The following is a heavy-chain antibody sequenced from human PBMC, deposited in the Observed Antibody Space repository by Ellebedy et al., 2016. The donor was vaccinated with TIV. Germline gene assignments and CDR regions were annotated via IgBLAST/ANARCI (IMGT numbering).Heavy chain of an antibody. V-gene: IGHV4-59*01. Sequence: MPSETLSLTCTVSGVSISSCYWSWIRQSPGKGLEWIGYVYNSGSTNYNPSLKSRVTISLDTSKNQFSLKLNSVTAADTAVYYCARETDYGDKILDYWGQGAMVTVSS. CDR2: VYNSGST. CDR3: ARETDYGDKILDY. D-gene: IGHD4-17*01. J-gene: IGHJ4*02. CDR1: GVSISSCY.